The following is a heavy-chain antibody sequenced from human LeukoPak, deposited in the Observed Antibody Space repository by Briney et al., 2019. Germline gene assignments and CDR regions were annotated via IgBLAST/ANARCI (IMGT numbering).Heavy chain of an antibody. D-gene: IGHD2-2*01. CDR1: GFTFSAYS. Sequence: GGSLRLSCAASGFTFSAYSINWVRQAPGKGLEWVSSISSSSSYIYYADSVKGRFTISRDNAKNSLYLQMNSLRAEDTAVYYCARDRRGYCSSTSCYEGYYYYGMDVWGQGTTVTVSS. V-gene: IGHV3-21*01. CDR3: ARDRRGYCSSTSCYEGYYYYGMDV. J-gene: IGHJ6*02. CDR2: ISSSSSYI.